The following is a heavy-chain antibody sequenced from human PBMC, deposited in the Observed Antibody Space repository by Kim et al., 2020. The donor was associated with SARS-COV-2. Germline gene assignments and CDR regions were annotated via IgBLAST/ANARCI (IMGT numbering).Heavy chain of an antibody. CDR2: INAGNGNT. Sequence: ASVKVSCKASGYTFTSYAMHWVRQAPGQRLEWMGWINAGNGNTKYSQKFQGRVTITRDTSASTAYMELSSLRSEDTAVYYCARDPIPLVVPAAIIYYYYGMDVWGQGTTVTVSS. CDR3: ARDPIPLVVPAAIIYYYYGMDV. D-gene: IGHD2-2*01. CDR1: GYTFTSYA. J-gene: IGHJ6*02. V-gene: IGHV1-3*01.